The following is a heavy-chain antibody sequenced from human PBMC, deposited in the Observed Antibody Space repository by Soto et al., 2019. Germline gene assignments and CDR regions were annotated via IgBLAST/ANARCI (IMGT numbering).Heavy chain of an antibody. D-gene: IGHD2-2*01. J-gene: IGHJ6*02. Sequence: GGSLRLSCAASGFTFSSYWMSWVRQAPGKGLEWVANIKQDGSEKYYVDSVKGRFTISRDNAKSSLYLQMNSLRAEDTAVYYCARDWNVPAAYPYYYGMDVWGQGTTVTVSS. V-gene: IGHV3-7*03. CDR2: IKQDGSEK. CDR3: ARDWNVPAAYPYYYGMDV. CDR1: GFTFSSYW.